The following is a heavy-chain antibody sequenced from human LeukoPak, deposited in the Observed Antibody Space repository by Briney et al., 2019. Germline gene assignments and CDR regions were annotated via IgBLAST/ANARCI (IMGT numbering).Heavy chain of an antibody. D-gene: IGHD3-22*01. Sequence: SEILSLTCTVSGGSISSGDYYWSWIRQPPGKGLEWIGYIYYSGSTYYNPSLKSRVTISVDTSKSQFSLKLTSVTAADTAVYYCVRDSGGYSTVDYWGQGTLVTVSS. CDR2: IYYSGST. CDR3: VRDSGGYSTVDY. J-gene: IGHJ4*02. V-gene: IGHV4-30-4*01. CDR1: GGSISSGDYY.